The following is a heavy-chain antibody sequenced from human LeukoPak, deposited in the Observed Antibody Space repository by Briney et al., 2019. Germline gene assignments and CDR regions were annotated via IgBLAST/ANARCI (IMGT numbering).Heavy chain of an antibody. V-gene: IGHV4-61*02. CDR2: IYTSGST. D-gene: IGHD3-3*01. Sequence: SETLSLTCTVSGGSISSGSYYWSWIRQPAGKGLEWNGRIYTSGSTNYNPSLKSRVTISVDTSKNQFSLKLSSVTAADTAVYYCATEGRNYDFWSGRNWFDPWGQGTLVIVSS. J-gene: IGHJ5*02. CDR1: GGSISSGSYY. CDR3: ATEGRNYDFWSGRNWFDP.